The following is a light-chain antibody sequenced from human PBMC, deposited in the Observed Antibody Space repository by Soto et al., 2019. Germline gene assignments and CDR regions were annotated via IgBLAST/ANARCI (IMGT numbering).Light chain of an antibody. CDR3: QQFSSYPLT. J-gene: IGKJ4*01. CDR2: GAS. Sequence: EIVFTQSPGTLSLSPGERATRSCRASQSVSSSYLAWYQQKPGQAPRLLIYGASSRATGIPDRFSGGGSGTDFTLTISRLEPEDFAVYYCQQFSSYPLTFGGGTKVDI. CDR1: QSVSSSY. V-gene: IGKV3-20*01.